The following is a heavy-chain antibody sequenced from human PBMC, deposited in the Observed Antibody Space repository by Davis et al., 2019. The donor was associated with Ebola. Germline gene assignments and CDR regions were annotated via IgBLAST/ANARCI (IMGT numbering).Heavy chain of an antibody. Sequence: GESLKISCAASGFTFSSYAMSWVRQAPGKGLEWVSAISGSGGSTYYADSVKGRFTISRDNSKNTLYLQMNSLRAEDTALYYCAKGLWFGEEYGMDVWGQGTTVTVSS. V-gene: IGHV3-23*01. CDR2: ISGSGGST. CDR1: GFTFSSYA. D-gene: IGHD3-10*01. CDR3: AKGLWFGEEYGMDV. J-gene: IGHJ6*02.